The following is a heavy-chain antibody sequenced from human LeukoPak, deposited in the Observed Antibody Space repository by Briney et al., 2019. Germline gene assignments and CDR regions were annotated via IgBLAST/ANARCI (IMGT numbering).Heavy chain of an antibody. CDR1: GFTVSSNY. V-gene: IGHV3-53*01. Sequence: GGSLRLSCAASGFTVSSNYMSWVRQAPGKGLEWVSVIYSGGSTYYADSVKGRFTISRDNSKNTLYLRMNSLRAEDTAVYYCASSIHSDYFFSYFDYWGQGTLVTVSS. CDR2: IYSGGST. D-gene: IGHD5-12*01. J-gene: IGHJ4*02. CDR3: ASSIHSDYFFSYFDY.